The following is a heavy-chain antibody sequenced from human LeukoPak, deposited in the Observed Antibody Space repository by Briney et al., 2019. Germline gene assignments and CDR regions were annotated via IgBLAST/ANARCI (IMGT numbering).Heavy chain of an antibody. CDR1: GGSFSGYY. CDR3: ARGAPAATFDP. CDR2: INHSGST. J-gene: IGHJ5*02. Sequence: SETLSLTCAVYGGSFSGYYWSWVRQPPGKGLEWIGEINHSGSTNYNPSLKSRVTISVDTSKNQFSLKLSSVTAADTAVYYCARGAPAATFDPWGQGTLVTVSS. D-gene: IGHD2-2*01. V-gene: IGHV4-34*01.